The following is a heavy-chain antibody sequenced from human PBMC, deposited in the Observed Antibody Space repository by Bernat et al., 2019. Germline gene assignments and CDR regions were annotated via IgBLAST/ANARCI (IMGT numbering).Heavy chain of an antibody. CDR2: IYYRGST. V-gene: IGHV4-59*12. J-gene: IGHJ4*02. D-gene: IGHD6-25*01. CDR1: GGNSRREE. CDR3: AREYSSVIDY. Sequence: GERKEEGRGRGKKEEKRDLTCRGGGGNSRREEGSGIRQPPGKGREGRGYIYYRGSTNYNPSLKSRVTISVDTSKNQFSLKLSSVTAADTAVYYCAREYSSVIDYWGQGTLVTVSS.